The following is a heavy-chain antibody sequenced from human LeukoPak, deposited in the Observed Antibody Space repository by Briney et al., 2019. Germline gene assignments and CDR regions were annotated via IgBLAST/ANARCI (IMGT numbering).Heavy chain of an antibody. D-gene: IGHD1-26*01. CDR3: ARVDSGSYQYYFDY. CDR1: GFTVSNNY. J-gene: IGHJ4*02. V-gene: IGHV3-53*01. Sequence: PGGSLRLSCAASGFTVSNNYMSWVRQAPGKGLEWVSVIYSGGSTYYADSVKGRFTISRDNSKNTLYLQMNSLRAEDTAVYYCARVDSGSYQYYFDYWGQGTLVTVSS. CDR2: IYSGGST.